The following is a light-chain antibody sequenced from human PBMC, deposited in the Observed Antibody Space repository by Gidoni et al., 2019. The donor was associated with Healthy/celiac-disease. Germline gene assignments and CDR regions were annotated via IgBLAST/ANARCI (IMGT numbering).Light chain of an antibody. CDR2: AAS. V-gene: IGKV1-9*01. J-gene: IGKJ4*01. CDR1: QGISSY. CDR3: QQLNSYPLT. Sequence: DIKLTQSPSFLSASVGDRVTITCRASQGISSYLAWYQQKPGKAPKLLIYAASTLQSGVPSRFSGSGSWTEFTLTIISLQPEDFATYYCQQLNSYPLTFGGGTKVEIK.